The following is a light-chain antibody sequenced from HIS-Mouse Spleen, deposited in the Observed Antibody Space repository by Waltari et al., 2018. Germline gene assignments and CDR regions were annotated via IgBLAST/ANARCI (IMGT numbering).Light chain of an antibody. CDR1: SSDVGVYNY. J-gene: IGLJ1*01. CDR3: CSYAGSYTGV. Sequence: QSALTQPRSVSGSHGQSVTISCTGTSSDVGVYNYLSWYQQHPGKAPKLMIYDVSTRPSGVPDRFSGSKSGNTASLTISGLQAEDEADYYCCSYAGSYTGVFGTGTKVTVL. CDR2: DVS. V-gene: IGLV2-11*01.